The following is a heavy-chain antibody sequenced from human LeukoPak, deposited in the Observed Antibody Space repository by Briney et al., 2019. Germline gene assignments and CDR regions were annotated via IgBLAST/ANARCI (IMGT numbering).Heavy chain of an antibody. V-gene: IGHV1-2*02. Sequence: ASVKVSCKASGYTLSGYYMHWVRQAPGQGLEWMGWINPNSGDTNYAQKFQGRVSMTRDTSINTAYMELSRLRSDDTSVYYCARTLPNHYYGMDVWGQGTTVTVSS. CDR2: INPNSGDT. CDR3: ARTLPNHYYGMDV. J-gene: IGHJ6*02. D-gene: IGHD1-26*01. CDR1: GYTLSGYY.